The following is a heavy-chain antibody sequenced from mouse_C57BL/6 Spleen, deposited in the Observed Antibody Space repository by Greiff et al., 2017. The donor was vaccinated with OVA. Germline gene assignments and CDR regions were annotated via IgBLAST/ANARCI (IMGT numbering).Heavy chain of an antibody. CDR1: GFTFSDYY. CDR3: ARVTTVVAEYFDY. CDR2: INYDGSST. Sequence: DVMLVESEGGLVQPGSSMKLSCTASGFTFSDYYMAWVRQVPEKGLEWVANINYDGSSTYYLDSLKSRFIISRDNAKNILYLQMSSLKSEDTATYYCARVTTVVAEYFDYWGQGTTLTVSS. D-gene: IGHD1-1*01. J-gene: IGHJ2*01. V-gene: IGHV5-16*01.